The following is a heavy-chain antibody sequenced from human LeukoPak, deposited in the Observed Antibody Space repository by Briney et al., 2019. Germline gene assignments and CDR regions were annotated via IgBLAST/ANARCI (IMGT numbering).Heavy chain of an antibody. V-gene: IGHV1-2*02. D-gene: IGHD3-22*01. CDR3: ARDWAPYDSSAFDI. CDR2: INPNSGGT. CDR1: GYTFTGYY. J-gene: IGHJ3*02. Sequence: ASVKVSCKASGYTFTGYYMHWVRPAPGQGLEWMGWINPNSGGTNYAQKFQGRVTMTRDTSISTAYMELSRLRSDDTAVYYCARDWAPYDSSAFDIWGQGTMVTVSS.